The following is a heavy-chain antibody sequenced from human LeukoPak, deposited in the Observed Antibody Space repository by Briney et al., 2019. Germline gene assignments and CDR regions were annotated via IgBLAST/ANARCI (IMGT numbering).Heavy chain of an antibody. CDR2: IIPILGIA. J-gene: IGHJ5*02. CDR3: ARDGEVVVATNLSAP. Sequence: ASVKVSCKASGGTFSSYTISWVRQAPGQGLEWMGRIIPILGIANYAQKFQGRVTITTNKSTSTAYMELSSLRSEATAVYFCARDGEVVVATNLSAPWGQEPWSPSPQ. V-gene: IGHV1-69*04. CDR1: GGTFSSYT. D-gene: IGHD2-15*01.